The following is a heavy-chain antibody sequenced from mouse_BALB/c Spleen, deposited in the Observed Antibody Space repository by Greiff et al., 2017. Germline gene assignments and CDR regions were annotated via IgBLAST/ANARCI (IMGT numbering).Heavy chain of an antibody. CDR2: IGSVVST. Sequence: EVKLMESGGGLVKPGGSLKLSCAASGFTFKSTAMAWVRQTPEKGLEWVASIGSVVSTYYPDSVKGRFTISRDNARNILYLQMNSLRSEDTAMSYYSRGARLHKVAMDYWGQGTSGTVSS. CDR1: GFTFKSTA. V-gene: IGHV5-6-5*01. CDR3: SRGARLHKVAMDY. D-gene: IGHD2-4*01. J-gene: IGHJ4*01.